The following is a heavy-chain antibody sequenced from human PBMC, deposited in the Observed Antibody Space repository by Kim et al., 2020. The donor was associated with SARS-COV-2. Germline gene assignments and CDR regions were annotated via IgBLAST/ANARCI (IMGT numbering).Heavy chain of an antibody. CDR1: GGSISSSTYY. CDR2: IYYSGRT. V-gene: IGHV4-39*01. CDR3: ARVGYRNGYSTYVDY. D-gene: IGHD5-18*01. Sequence: SETLSLTCTVSGGSISSSTYYWGWIRQPPGNGLEWIATIYYSGRTFYNPSLKSRVTISVDTSKDQFSLKLSSVTAADTAVYYCARVGYRNGYSTYVDYWGQGTLVSVSS. J-gene: IGHJ4*02.